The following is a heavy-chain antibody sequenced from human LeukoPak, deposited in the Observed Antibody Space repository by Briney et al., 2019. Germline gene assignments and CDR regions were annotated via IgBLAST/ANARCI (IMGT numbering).Heavy chain of an antibody. J-gene: IGHJ3*02. V-gene: IGHV4-61*01. Sequence: PSETLSLTCTVSGGSISSSSYYWSWIRQPPGKGLEWIGYIYYSGSTNYNPSLKSRVTISVDTSKNQFSLKLSSVTAADTAVYYRARDLGIWGQGTMVTVSS. CDR3: ARDLGI. D-gene: IGHD3-10*01. CDR2: IYYSGST. CDR1: GGSISSSSYY.